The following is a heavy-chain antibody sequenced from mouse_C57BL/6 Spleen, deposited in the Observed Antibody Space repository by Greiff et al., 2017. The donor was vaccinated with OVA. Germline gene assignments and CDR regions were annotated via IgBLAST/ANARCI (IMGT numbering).Heavy chain of an antibody. CDR1: GYTFTSYW. Sequence: QVQLQQPGAELVKPGASVKMSCKASGYTFTSYWITWVKQRPGQGLEWIGDIYPGRGSTNYNEKFKSKATLTVDTSSSTAYMQLSRLTSEDSAVYYCARYYGSPYAMDYWGQGTSVTVSS. CDR2: IYPGRGST. CDR3: ARYYGSPYAMDY. V-gene: IGHV1-55*01. D-gene: IGHD1-1*01. J-gene: IGHJ4*01.